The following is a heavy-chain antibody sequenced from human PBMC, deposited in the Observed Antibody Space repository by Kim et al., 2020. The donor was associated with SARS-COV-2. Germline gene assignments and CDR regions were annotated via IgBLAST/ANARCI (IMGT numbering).Heavy chain of an antibody. CDR1: GGSVSSGSYY. CDR3: ARDRGTDDILTGFNWFDP. J-gene: IGHJ5*02. Sequence: SETLSLTCTVSGGSVSSGSYYWSWIRQPPGKGLEWIGYIYYSGSTNYNPSLKSRVTISVDTSKNQFSLKLSSVTAADTAVYYCARDRGTDDILTGFNWFDPWGQGTLVTVSS. V-gene: IGHV4-61*01. CDR2: IYYSGST. D-gene: IGHD3-9*01.